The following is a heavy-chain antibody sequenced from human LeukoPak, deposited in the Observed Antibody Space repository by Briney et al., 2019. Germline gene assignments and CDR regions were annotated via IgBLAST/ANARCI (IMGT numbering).Heavy chain of an antibody. J-gene: IGHJ3*02. Sequence: PSETLSLTCAVYGGSFSGYYWSWIRQPPGKGLEWIGEINHSGSTNYNPSLKSRVTISVDTSKNQFSLKLSSVTAADTAVYYCARPKRRNYYDSSGYYRGAFDIWGQGTVVTVSS. V-gene: IGHV4-34*01. CDR2: INHSGST. CDR1: GGSFSGYY. D-gene: IGHD3-22*01. CDR3: ARPKRRNYYDSSGYYRGAFDI.